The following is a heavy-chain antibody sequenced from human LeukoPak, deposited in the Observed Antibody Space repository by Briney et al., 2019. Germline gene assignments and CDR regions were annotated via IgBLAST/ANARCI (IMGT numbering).Heavy chain of an antibody. Sequence: PGGSLRLSCAASGFSLGSHDVSWVRQAPGKGPEWVSYISKSGSATFYADSVKGRFTVSRDNPKNTLFLQMNSLRAEDTDFYFCASKGGFDDWGQGTLVTVSP. V-gene: IGHV3-48*03. D-gene: IGHD2-15*01. CDR1: GFSLGSHD. J-gene: IGHJ4*01. CDR3: ASKGGFDD. CDR2: ISKSGSAT.